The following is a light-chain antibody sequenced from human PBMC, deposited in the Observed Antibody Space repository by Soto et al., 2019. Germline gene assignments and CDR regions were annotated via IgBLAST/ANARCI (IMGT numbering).Light chain of an antibody. CDR3: AAWDDSLNAVV. CDR2: SNN. J-gene: IGLJ2*01. V-gene: IGLV1-44*01. Sequence: QSVLTQPPSASGTPGQRVTISCSGSSSNIGRNTVNWYQQLPGTAPKVLIYSNNQRPSGVPDRLSGSKSGTSASLAISGLQSEDEADYYCAAWDDSLNAVVFGGWTKLTV. CDR1: SSNIGRNT.